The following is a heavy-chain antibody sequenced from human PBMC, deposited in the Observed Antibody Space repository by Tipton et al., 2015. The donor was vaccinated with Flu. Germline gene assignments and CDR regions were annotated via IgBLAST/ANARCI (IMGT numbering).Heavy chain of an antibody. CDR2: IYYSGSI. CDR3: ARDPSSTLTATRFDP. J-gene: IGHJ5*02. Sequence: TLSLTCTVSGGSISSHYWSWIRQPPGKGLEWIGYIYYSGSISYNPSLKSRVTISVDTSKNQFSLKLSSVTAADTAVYYCARDPSSTLTATRFDPWGQGTLVIVSS. V-gene: IGHV4-59*11. D-gene: IGHD2-21*02. CDR1: GGSISSHY.